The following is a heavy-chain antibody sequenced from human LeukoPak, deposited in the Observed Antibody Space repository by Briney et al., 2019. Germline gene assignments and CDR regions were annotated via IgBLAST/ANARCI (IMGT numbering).Heavy chain of an antibody. V-gene: IGHV3-23*01. Sequence: GGSLRLSCAASGFTFSNNAMSWVRQAPGKGLKWVSTISGSGGTAYFADSVKGRFTISRDNSKNSLYLQVNSLRTEDAALFYCARSGGGTYWRFDYWGQGILVTVSS. CDR1: GFTFSNNA. CDR3: ARSGGGTYWRFDY. J-gene: IGHJ4*02. D-gene: IGHD1-26*01. CDR2: ISGSGGTA.